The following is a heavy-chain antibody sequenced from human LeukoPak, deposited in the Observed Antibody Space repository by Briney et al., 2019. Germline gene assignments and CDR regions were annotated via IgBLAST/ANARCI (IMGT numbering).Heavy chain of an antibody. J-gene: IGHJ4*02. Sequence: SQTLSLTCAVSGGSISSGGYSWSWIRQPPGKGLEWIGYIYHSGSTYYNPSLKSRVTISVDRSENQFSLKLSSVTAADTAVYYCARGTTYYYDSSGYFYFDYWGQGTLVTVSS. V-gene: IGHV4-30-2*01. CDR1: GGSISSGGYS. CDR3: ARGTTYYYDSSGYFYFDY. D-gene: IGHD3-22*01. CDR2: IYHSGST.